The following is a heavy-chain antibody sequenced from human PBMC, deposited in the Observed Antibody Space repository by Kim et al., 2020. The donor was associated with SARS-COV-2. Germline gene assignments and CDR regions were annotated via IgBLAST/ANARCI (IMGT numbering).Heavy chain of an antibody. V-gene: IGHV3-33*08. CDR2: IWYDGSNK. CDR3: ARARVDTAMGKGGWFDP. D-gene: IGHD5-18*01. J-gene: IGHJ5*02. Sequence: GGSLRLSCAASGFTFSSYGMHWVRQAPGKGLEWVADIWYDGSNKYYADSVKGRFTISRDNSKNTLYLQMNSLRAEDTAVYYCARARVDTAMGKGGWFDPWGQGTLVTVSS. CDR1: GFTFSSYG.